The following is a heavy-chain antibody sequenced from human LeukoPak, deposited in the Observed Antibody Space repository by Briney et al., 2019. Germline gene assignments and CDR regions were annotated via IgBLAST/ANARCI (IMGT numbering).Heavy chain of an antibody. CDR2: IYYNATT. Sequence: SETLSLTCTVSGVSMNNYNWGWIRQPPGKGLEWIGYIYYNATTKYNPSLKSRVTISLDTSKNQFSLKLSSVTAADTAVYYCARGWDYGSGPDYWGQGTLVTVSS. CDR1: GVSMNNYN. D-gene: IGHD3-10*01. J-gene: IGHJ4*02. V-gene: IGHV4-59*08. CDR3: ARGWDYGSGPDY.